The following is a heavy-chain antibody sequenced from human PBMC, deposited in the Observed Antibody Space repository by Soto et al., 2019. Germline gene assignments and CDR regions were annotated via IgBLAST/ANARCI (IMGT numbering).Heavy chain of an antibody. CDR2: IYYSGST. J-gene: IGHJ4*02. CDR1: GGSISSYY. Sequence: SETLSLTCTVSGGSISSYYWSWIRQPPGKGLEWIGYIYYSGSTNYNPSLKIRVTISVDTSKNQFSLKLSSVTAADTAVYYCARQVLDDYGFDYWGQGTLVTVSS. V-gene: IGHV4-59*08. D-gene: IGHD4-17*01. CDR3: ARQVLDDYGFDY.